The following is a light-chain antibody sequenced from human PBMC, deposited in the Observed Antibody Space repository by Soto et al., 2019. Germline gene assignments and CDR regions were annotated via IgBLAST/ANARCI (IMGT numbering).Light chain of an antibody. CDR1: QTISSNY. Sequence: DIVLTQSPGTLSVSPGERATLSCRASQTISSNYLAWYQQKPGQPPSLLIYGTSSRATGILDRFSGSGSGTDFTLTISRLEPEDSAIYYCQQYVSWTFGQGTKVEIK. J-gene: IGKJ1*01. V-gene: IGKV3-20*01. CDR3: QQYVSWT. CDR2: GTS.